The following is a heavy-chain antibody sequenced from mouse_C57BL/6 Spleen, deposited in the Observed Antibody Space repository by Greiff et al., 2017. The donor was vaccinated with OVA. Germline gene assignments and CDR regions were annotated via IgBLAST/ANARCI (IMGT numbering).Heavy chain of an antibody. CDR1: GYTFTSYW. Sequence: VQLQQPGAELVMPGASVKLSCKASGYTFTSYWMHWVKQRPGQGLEWIGEIDPSDSYTNYNQKFKGKSTLTVDKSSSTAYMQLSSLTSEDSAVYYCARSEGKYDFDDWGQGTTLTVSS. D-gene: IGHD2-1*01. J-gene: IGHJ2*01. V-gene: IGHV1-69*01. CDR3: ARSEGKYDFDD. CDR2: IDPSDSYT.